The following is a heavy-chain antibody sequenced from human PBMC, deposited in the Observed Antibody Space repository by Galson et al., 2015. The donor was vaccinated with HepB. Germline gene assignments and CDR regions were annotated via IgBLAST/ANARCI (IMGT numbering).Heavy chain of an antibody. CDR1: GFTFSSYS. J-gene: IGHJ6*02. Sequence: SLRLSCAASGFTFSSYSMNWVRQAPGKGLEWVSYISSSSSTIYYADSVKGRFTISRDNAKNSLYPQMNSLRAEDTAVYYCARDLRDYYGMDVWGQGTTVTVSS. CDR3: ARDLRDYYGMDV. CDR2: ISSSSSTI. V-gene: IGHV3-48*01.